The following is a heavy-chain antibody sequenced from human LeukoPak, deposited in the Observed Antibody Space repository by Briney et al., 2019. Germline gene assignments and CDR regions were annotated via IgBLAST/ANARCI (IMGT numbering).Heavy chain of an antibody. V-gene: IGHV3-7*03. J-gene: IGHJ6*02. D-gene: IGHD3-16*01. CDR3: ARGGGLDV. Sequence: GGSLRLSCAASGFTFSSYWMNWARQAPGKGLEWVASISHNGNVNYYVDSVKGRFTISRDNAKNSLYLQMSNLRAKDTAVYFCARGGGLDVWGQGATVTVSS. CDR1: GFTFSSYW. CDR2: ISHNGNVN.